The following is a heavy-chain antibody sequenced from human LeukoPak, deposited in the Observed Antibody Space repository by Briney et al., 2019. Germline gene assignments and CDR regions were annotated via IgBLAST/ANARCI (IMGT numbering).Heavy chain of an antibody. Sequence: ASVKVSCKASGYTFTGYYMHWVRQAPGQGLEWMGWINPNSGGTNYAQEFQGRVSMTRDTSISTAYMELSRLRSDDTAVYYCARDLSLGAVQRLFGYDYWGQGTLVTVSS. CDR1: GYTFTGYY. CDR3: ARDLSLGAVQRLFGYDY. V-gene: IGHV1-2*02. CDR2: INPNSGGT. D-gene: IGHD1-1*01. J-gene: IGHJ4*02.